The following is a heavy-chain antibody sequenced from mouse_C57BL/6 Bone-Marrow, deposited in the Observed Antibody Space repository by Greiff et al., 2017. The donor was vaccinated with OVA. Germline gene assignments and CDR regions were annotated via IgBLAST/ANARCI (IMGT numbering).Heavy chain of an antibody. V-gene: IGHV7-3*01. CDR2: IRNKANGYTT. J-gene: IGHJ2*01. D-gene: IGHD2-1*01. CDR3: ARYTYGNYVGNYFDY. CDR1: GFTFTDYY. Sequence: EVKLVESGGGLVQPGGSLSLSCAASGFTFTDYYMSWVRQPPGKALEWLGFIRNKANGYTTEYSVSVKGRFTISRDNSQSILYLQMNALRAEDSATYYCARYTYGNYVGNYFDYWGQGTTLTVSS.